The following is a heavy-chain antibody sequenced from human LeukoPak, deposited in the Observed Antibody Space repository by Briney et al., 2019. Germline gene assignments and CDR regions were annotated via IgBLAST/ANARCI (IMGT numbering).Heavy chain of an antibody. CDR1: GFTLGRCV. V-gene: IGHV3-23*01. CDR2: ISGSGGST. J-gene: IGHJ4*02. D-gene: IGHD6-13*01. CDR3: SKVLGTYGSSGYAWYFDH. Sequence: TGRSLMLSCASTGFTLGRCVVSGVRRALGKGLEWVSAISGSGGSTYYADSVKGRFTISRDNSKNTLYLQMNSLRAEDTAVYYCSKVLGTYGSSGYAWYFDHWGQGILVTVSS.